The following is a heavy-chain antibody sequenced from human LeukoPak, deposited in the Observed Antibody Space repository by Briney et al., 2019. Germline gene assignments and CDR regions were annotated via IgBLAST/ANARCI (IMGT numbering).Heavy chain of an antibody. CDR1: GFTFGDHT. Sequence: GGSLRLSCTASGFTFGDHTMSWVRQTPGQGLEWVSAISGPGGSTFYADSVKGRFTISRDNSKNTLYLQMSSLGAEDTAVYYCAKAEWLQLRWFSGFDYWGQGTLVTVSS. CDR3: AKAEWLQLRWFSGFDY. V-gene: IGHV3-23*01. J-gene: IGHJ4*02. CDR2: ISGPGGST. D-gene: IGHD5-24*01.